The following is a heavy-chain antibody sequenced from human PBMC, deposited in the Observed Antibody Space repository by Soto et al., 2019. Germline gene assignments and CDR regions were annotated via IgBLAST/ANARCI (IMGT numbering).Heavy chain of an antibody. V-gene: IGHV1-46*01. D-gene: IGHD1-26*01. Sequence: QVQLVQSGAEVKEPGASVKVSCKASGYTFTDYRIHWVRQAPGQGLEWMGMINPSGGSTNYAQKFQNSVTMPRETSTSTVYMELSSLRSEDTAVYYCARERGAWGQGTLVTVSS. CDR1: GYTFTDYR. J-gene: IGHJ4*02. CDR3: ARERGA. CDR2: INPSGGST.